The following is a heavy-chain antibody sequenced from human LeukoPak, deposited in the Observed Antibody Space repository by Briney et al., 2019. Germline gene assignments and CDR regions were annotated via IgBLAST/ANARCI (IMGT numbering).Heavy chain of an antibody. Sequence: SETLSLTCTVSGGSISSYYWSWVRQPPGKGLEWIGYIYYSGSTNYNPSLKSRVSMSVDTSKNQFSLKLISVTAADTAVYYCVRGGIVGNTARIPLFDYWGQGTLVTVSS. CDR1: GGSISSYY. D-gene: IGHD1-26*01. V-gene: IGHV4-59*01. CDR3: VRGGIVGNTARIPLFDY. CDR2: IYYSGST. J-gene: IGHJ4*02.